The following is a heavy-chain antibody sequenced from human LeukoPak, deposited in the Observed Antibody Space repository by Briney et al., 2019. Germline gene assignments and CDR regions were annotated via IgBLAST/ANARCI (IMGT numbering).Heavy chain of an antibody. CDR1: GFTFSSYG. D-gene: IGHD6-13*01. V-gene: IGHV3-30*18. Sequence: GGSLRLSCAASGFTFSSYGMHWVRQAPGKGLEWVAVISYDGSNKYYADSVKGRFTISRDNSKNTLYLQMNSLRAEDTAVYYCAKDLGSSWSSFDYWGQGTLVTVSS. CDR3: AKDLGSSWSSFDY. CDR2: ISYDGSNK. J-gene: IGHJ4*02.